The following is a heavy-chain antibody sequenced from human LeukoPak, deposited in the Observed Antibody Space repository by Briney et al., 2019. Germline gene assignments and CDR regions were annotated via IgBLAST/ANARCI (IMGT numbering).Heavy chain of an antibody. CDR3: ARSSYDTVGGDYFDF. J-gene: IGHJ4*02. CDR2: IYYSGRT. Sequence: SETLSLTCTVSGGSIISNDHYCSWIRQPPGKGLEWIGYIYYSGRTFYNPSLKTRGAIAVDTSKNQFSLRLSSVSAADTALYYCARSSYDTVGGDYFDFWGQGILVTVSS. CDR1: GGSIISNDHY. V-gene: IGHV4-30-4*08. D-gene: IGHD3-9*01.